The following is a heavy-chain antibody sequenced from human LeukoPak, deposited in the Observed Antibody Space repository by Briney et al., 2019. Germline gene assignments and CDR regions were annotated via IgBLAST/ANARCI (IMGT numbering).Heavy chain of an antibody. CDR3: ARDMSLLRGSLDGMDV. CDR2: IYSGGST. V-gene: IGHV3-66*01. CDR1: GFTVSSNY. J-gene: IGHJ6*02. Sequence: GGSLRLSCAASGFTVSSNYMSWVRQAPGKGLEWVSVIYSGGSTYYADSVKGRFTISRDNSKNTLYLQMNSLRAEDTAVYHCARDMSLLRGSLDGMDVWGQGTTVTVSS. D-gene: IGHD1-26*01.